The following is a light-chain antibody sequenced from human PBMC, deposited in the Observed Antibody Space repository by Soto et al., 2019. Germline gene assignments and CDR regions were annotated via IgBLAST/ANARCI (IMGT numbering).Light chain of an antibody. J-gene: IGKJ4*01. CDR2: SAS. V-gene: IGKV1-39*01. CDR3: QQTYNTQLT. CDR1: QGVSSK. Sequence: DIQMTQSPSALSASVGDSVTISCRASQGVSSKLNWYQQKPGRAPKLLIHSASTLLSGVSTRFSGRRSGTEFTLTISRLQPEDFESYFCQQTYNTQLTFGGGTKVDIX.